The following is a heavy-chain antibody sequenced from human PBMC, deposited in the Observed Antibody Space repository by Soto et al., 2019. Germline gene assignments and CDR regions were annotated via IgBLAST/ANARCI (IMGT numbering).Heavy chain of an antibody. Sequence: QVQLVQSGAEVKKPGASVKVSCKTSGYTFTKYAVDWVRQAPGQGLEWMGWINAGNGNTKYSQKFQGRVTITRDTSATMVYMELSSLRSEDTAVYYCARDPGYSYCYHPSDFWGQGTLVTVSS. V-gene: IGHV1-3*01. CDR2: INAGNGNT. CDR3: ARDPGYSYCYHPSDF. D-gene: IGHD5-18*01. J-gene: IGHJ4*02. CDR1: GYTFTKYA.